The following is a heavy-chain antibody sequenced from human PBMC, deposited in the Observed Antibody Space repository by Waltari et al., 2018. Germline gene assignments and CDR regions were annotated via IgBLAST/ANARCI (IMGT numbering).Heavy chain of an antibody. J-gene: IGHJ4*02. Sequence: QVQLQESGPGPVKPSETLSLTCTVSGGSISSHYWSWIRQPPGKGLEWIGYIYYRGGTNYNPSLKGRVTISVDTSKNQFSLKLSSVTAADTAVYYCARVRSDYYGSGSHVAGVDYWGQGTLVTVSS. D-gene: IGHD3-10*01. CDR1: GGSISSHY. V-gene: IGHV4-59*11. CDR3: ARVRSDYYGSGSHVAGVDY. CDR2: IYYRGGT.